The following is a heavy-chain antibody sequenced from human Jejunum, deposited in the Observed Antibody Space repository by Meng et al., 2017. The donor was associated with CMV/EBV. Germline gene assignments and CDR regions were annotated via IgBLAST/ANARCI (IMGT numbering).Heavy chain of an antibody. D-gene: IGHD6-19*01. CDR2: IYYSGST. Sequence: KLQDSGPGLVKPSQTLSLTCTVSGGSVSSGGYYWTWICQHPGKGLEWFGHIYYSGSTFYNPSLKRRVIISIGTSKNQFSLNLRSVTAADTAVYYCARVSSGWDYFDYWGQGTLVTVSS. CDR1: GGSVSSGGYY. J-gene: IGHJ4*02. V-gene: IGHV4-31*03. CDR3: ARVSSGWDYFDY.